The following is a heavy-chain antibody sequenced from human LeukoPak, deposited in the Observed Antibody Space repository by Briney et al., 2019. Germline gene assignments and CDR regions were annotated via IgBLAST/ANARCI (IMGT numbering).Heavy chain of an antibody. CDR1: GGSISRGGFY. J-gene: IGHJ4*02. CDR2: IYYSGST. D-gene: IGHD3-22*01. Sequence: PSGNLSPTLTFSGGSISRGGFYWSWIRPPPREGLGWVGYIYYSGSTYYNPSLKSRVTISVDTSKNQFSLKLSSVTAADTAVYYCARQRDSSGYYYYFDYWGQGTLVTVSS. V-gene: IGHV4-31*03. CDR3: ARQRDSSGYYYYFDY.